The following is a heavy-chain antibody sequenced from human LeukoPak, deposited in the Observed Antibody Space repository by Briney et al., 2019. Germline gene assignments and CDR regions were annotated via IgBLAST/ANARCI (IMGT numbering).Heavy chain of an antibody. CDR3: ARGGRVVVPAARVVFDP. V-gene: IGHV3-30*04. CDR1: GFTFSSYA. D-gene: IGHD2-2*01. J-gene: IGHJ5*02. Sequence: GGSLRLSCAASGFTFSSYAMHWARQAPGKGLEWVAVISYDGSNKYYADSVKGRFTISRDNSKNTLYLQMNSLRAEDTAVYYCARGGRVVVPAARVVFDPWGQGTLVTVSS. CDR2: ISYDGSNK.